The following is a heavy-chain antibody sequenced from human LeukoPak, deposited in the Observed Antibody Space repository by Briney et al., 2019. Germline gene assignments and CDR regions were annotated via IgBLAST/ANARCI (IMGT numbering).Heavy chain of an antibody. J-gene: IGHJ4*02. CDR1: GFTFSSYE. V-gene: IGHV3-48*03. D-gene: IGHD6-6*01. CDR3: ARPGRIAARPVDY. Sequence: GGSLRLSCAASGFTFSSYEMNWVRQAPGKGLEWVSYVSSSGSTIYYADSVKGRFTISRDNAKNSLYLQMNSLRAEDTAVYYCARPGRIAARPVDYWGQGTLVTVSS. CDR2: VSSSGSTI.